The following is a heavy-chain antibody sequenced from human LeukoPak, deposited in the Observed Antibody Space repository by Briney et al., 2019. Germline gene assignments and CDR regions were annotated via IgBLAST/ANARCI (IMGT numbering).Heavy chain of an antibody. CDR3: ASRTLAAAGTFWYFQH. V-gene: IGHV4-4*02. J-gene: IGHJ1*01. D-gene: IGHD6-13*01. CDR1: GGSISSSNW. Sequence: SGTLSLTCAVSGGSISSSNWWSWVRQPPGKGLEWIGEIYHSGSTNYNPSLKSRVTISVDKSKNQFSLKLSSVTAADTAVYYCASRTLAAAGTFWYFQHWGQGTLVTVPS. CDR2: IYHSGST.